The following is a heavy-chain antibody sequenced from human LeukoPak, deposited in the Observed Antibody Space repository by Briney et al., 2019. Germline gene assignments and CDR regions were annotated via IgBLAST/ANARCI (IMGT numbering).Heavy chain of an antibody. CDR3: ASNYLTLFDY. V-gene: IGHV3-48*03. D-gene: IGHD1-7*01. J-gene: IGHJ4*02. Sequence: GGSLRLSCAASGFTFNYYEMNWVRQPPGKGLEWVSYISSSGSTIYYADSVKGRFTISRDNAKNSLSLQMNSLRAEDTAVYYCASNYLTLFDYWGQGTLVTVSS. CDR1: GFTFNYYE. CDR2: ISSSGSTI.